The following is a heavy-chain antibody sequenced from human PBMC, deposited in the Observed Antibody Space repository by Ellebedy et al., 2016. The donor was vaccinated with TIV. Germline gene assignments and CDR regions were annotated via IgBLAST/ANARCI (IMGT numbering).Heavy chain of an antibody. V-gene: IGHV3-23*01. CDR3: AKGSSSGFNYDRVGFEY. J-gene: IGHJ4*01. D-gene: IGHD3-22*01. CDR2: ISGDSSST. CDR1: GFTFSSFA. Sequence: GGSLRLSCAASGFTFSSFAVHWVRQAPGKGLEWLSVISGDSSSTYHADSVKGRFTITRDNSKNTLYLQMNRLRTEDTAVYLCAKGSSSGFNYDRVGFEYWGQGTLVTVSS.